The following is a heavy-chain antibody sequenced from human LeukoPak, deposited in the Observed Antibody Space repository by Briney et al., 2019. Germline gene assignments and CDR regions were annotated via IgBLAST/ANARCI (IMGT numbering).Heavy chain of an antibody. Sequence: ASVKVSCKASGETFSDLDFTWVRQAPGQGLEWMGWISAYNGNTNYAQKLQGRVTMTTDTSTSTAYMELRSLRSDDTAVYYCARDSKASYGSGEGWFDPWGQGTLVTVSS. CDR1: GETFSDLD. V-gene: IGHV1-18*01. CDR2: ISAYNGNT. D-gene: IGHD3-10*01. CDR3: ARDSKASYGSGEGWFDP. J-gene: IGHJ5*02.